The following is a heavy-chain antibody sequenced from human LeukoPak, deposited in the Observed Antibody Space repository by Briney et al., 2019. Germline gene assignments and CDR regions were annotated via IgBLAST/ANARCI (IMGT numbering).Heavy chain of an antibody. CDR3: ARSGYYVDTAMVRYYYGMDV. J-gene: IGHJ6*02. CDR2: IILIFGTA. D-gene: IGHD5-18*01. CDR1: GGTFSSYA. Sequence: SVTVSCKASGGTFSSYAISWVRQAPGQRLEWMGGIILIFGTANYAQKFQGRVTITADESTSTAYMELSSLRSEDTAVYYCARSGYYVDTAMVRYYYGMDVWGQGTTVTVSS. V-gene: IGHV1-69*13.